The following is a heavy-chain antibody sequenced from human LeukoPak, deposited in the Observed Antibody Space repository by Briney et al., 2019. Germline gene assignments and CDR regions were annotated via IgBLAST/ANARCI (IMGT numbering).Heavy chain of an antibody. V-gene: IGHV1-2*02. CDR2: INPNSGGT. J-gene: IGHJ5*02. Sequence: ASVKVSCKASGYTFTGYYMHWVRQAPGQGLEWMRWINPNSGGTNYAQKFQGRVTMTRDTSISTAYMELSRLRSDDTAVYYCARAKQQLVLSWFDPWGQGTLVTVSS. CDR3: ARAKQQLVLSWFDP. CDR1: GYTFTGYY. D-gene: IGHD6-13*01.